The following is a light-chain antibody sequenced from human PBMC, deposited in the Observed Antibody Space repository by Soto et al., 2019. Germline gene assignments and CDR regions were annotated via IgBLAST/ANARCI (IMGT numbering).Light chain of an antibody. CDR1: SSDVGGYNY. CDR2: EVT. Sequence: SALTQPPSASGSPGQSVTISCTGISSDVGGYNYVSWYQQYPGKAPKLMIYEVTKRPSGVPDRFSGSKSGNTASLTVSGLQAEDEADYYCSSYAGTNNALFGGGTKVTVL. J-gene: IGLJ2*01. V-gene: IGLV2-8*01. CDR3: SSYAGTNNAL.